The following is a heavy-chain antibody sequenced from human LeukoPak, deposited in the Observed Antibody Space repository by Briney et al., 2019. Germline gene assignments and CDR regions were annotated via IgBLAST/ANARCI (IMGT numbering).Heavy chain of an antibody. CDR3: ARDSSMGFDY. D-gene: IGHD6-19*01. V-gene: IGHV3-21*01. CDR1: GFTFSSYS. J-gene: IGHJ4*02. CDR2: ISSSSSYI. Sequence: PGGSLRLSCAASGFTFSSYSMNWVRQAPGKGLEWVSSISSSSSYIYYADSVKGRFTFSRDNAKNSLYLQMNSLRAEDTAVYYCARDSSMGFDYWGQGTLVTVSS.